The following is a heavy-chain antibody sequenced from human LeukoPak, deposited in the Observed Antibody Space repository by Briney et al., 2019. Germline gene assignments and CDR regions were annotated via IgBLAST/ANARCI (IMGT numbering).Heavy chain of an antibody. Sequence: PSETLSLTCAVYGGSFSGYYWSWIRQPPGKGLEWIGEINHGGSTNYNPSLKSRVTISVDTSKNQFSLKLSSVTAADTAVYYCARGSGYGRRWFDYWGQGTLVTVSS. CDR3: ARGSGYGRRWFDY. V-gene: IGHV4-34*01. CDR2: INHGGST. CDR1: GGSFSGYY. J-gene: IGHJ4*02. D-gene: IGHD5-12*01.